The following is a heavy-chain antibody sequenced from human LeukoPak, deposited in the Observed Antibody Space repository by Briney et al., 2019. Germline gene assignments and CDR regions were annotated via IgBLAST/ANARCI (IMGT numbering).Heavy chain of an antibody. CDR1: GGSISRGDYY. CDR2: IYYSGST. CDR3: ARDTYQYHFDY. Sequence: PSETLSLTCTVSGGSISRGDYYWSWIRQPPGKGLEWIGYIYYSGSTYNNPSLKSRVTISVDTSKNQFSLKLSPVTAADTAVYYCARDTYQYHFDYWGQGTLVTVSS. D-gene: IGHD2-2*01. V-gene: IGHV4-30-4*08. J-gene: IGHJ4*02.